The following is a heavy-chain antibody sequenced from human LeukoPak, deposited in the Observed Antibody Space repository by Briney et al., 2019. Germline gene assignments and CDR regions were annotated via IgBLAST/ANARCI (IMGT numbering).Heavy chain of an antibody. CDR1: GFTFSTYW. V-gene: IGHV3-74*01. CDR2: INNDGTYT. CDR3: AKDLAVYMDV. J-gene: IGHJ6*03. Sequence: PGGSLRLSCAASGFTFSTYWFHWVRQTPGKGLVWVARINNDGTYTTYADSVKGRFTISRDNAQNTLYLQMNSLTAEDTGVYYCAKDLAVYMDVWGKGTTVTISS.